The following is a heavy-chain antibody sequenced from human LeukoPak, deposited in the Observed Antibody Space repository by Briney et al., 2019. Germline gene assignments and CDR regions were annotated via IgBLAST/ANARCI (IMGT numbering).Heavy chain of an antibody. J-gene: IGHJ3*02. D-gene: IGHD3-16*01. CDR1: GFTVSSNY. CDR3: ARVGYDAFDI. Sequence: GGSLRLSCAASGFTVSSNYMSWVRQAPGKGLEWVSVIYSDGSTYYADSVKGRFTISRDSSKNTLYLQMNSLRAEDTAVYYCARVGYDAFDIWGQGTMVTVSS. CDR2: IYSDGST. V-gene: IGHV3-53*01.